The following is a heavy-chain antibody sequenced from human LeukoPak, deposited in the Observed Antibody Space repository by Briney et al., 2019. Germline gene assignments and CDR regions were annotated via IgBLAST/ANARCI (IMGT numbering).Heavy chain of an antibody. CDR2: ISAYNGNT. CDR3: AREIAAAGTGNWFDP. CDR1: GYTFTSYG. Sequence: ASVNVSCKASGYTFTSYGISWVRQAPGQGLEWMGWISAYNGNTNYAQKLQGRVTMTTDTSTSTAYMELRSLRSDDTAVYYCAREIAAAGTGNWFDPWGQGTLVTVSS. J-gene: IGHJ5*02. D-gene: IGHD6-13*01. V-gene: IGHV1-18*01.